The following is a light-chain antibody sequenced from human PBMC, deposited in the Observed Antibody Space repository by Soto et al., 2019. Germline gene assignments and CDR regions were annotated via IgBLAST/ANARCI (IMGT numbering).Light chain of an antibody. Sequence: DIQMTQSPSSLAASVGDRVTISCRASQTMYSYLNWYQHKPGKAPKLLIYAASSLQSGVPSRFSGSASGTDFTLTISSLQPEDFGTYYCQQSYSTPPTFGQGTKVEMK. CDR3: QQSYSTPPT. CDR1: QTMYSY. J-gene: IGKJ1*01. V-gene: IGKV1-39*01. CDR2: AAS.